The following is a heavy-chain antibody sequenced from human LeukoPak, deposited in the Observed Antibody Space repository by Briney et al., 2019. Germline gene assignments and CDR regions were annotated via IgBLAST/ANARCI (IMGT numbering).Heavy chain of an antibody. CDR1: GFIVKSNH. J-gene: IGHJ4*02. D-gene: IGHD3-10*01. V-gene: IGHV3-53*01. CDR2: IYSDNT. Sequence: GGSLRLSCAASGFIVKSNHMNWVRQAPGKGLEWVSFIYSDNTHYSDSVKGRFTISRDNSKNTLYLQMNSLRAEDTAVYYCAMGGSYYGSGSYYNVEVWGQGTLVTVSS. CDR3: AMGGSYYGSGSYYNVEV.